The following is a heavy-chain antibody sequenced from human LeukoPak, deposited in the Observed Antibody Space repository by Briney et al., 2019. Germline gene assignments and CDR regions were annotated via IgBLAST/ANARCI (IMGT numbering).Heavy chain of an antibody. D-gene: IGHD1-26*01. Sequence: PGRSLRLSCAASGFTFSTYSMNWVRQAPGKGLEWLSYITSSSGTIYYADSVKGRFTISRDNAKNSLYLQMSSLRDEDTAVYFCARGGLTGSYFLYWGHGTLVTVSS. J-gene: IGHJ4*01. V-gene: IGHV3-48*02. CDR1: GFTFSTYS. CDR3: ARGGLTGSYFLY. CDR2: ITSSSGTI.